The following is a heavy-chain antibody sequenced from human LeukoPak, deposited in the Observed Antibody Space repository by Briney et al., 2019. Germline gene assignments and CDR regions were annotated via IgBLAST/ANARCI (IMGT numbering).Heavy chain of an antibody. V-gene: IGHV4-4*09. CDR3: ARRFDTSGWVDY. CDR1: GGSISGYY. Sequence: SETLSLTCAVSGGSISGYYWSWIRQPPGKALEWIGYIYSSGATNSNPSLKSRVTISVDSSKNQFSLKLTSVTAADTAVYYCARRFDTSGWVDYWGQGTLVTVSS. CDR2: IYSSGAT. J-gene: IGHJ4*02. D-gene: IGHD6-19*01.